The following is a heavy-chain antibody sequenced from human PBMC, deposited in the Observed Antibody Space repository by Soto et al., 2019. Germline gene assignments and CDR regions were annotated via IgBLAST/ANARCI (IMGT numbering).Heavy chain of an antibody. D-gene: IGHD3-22*01. CDR2: ISGSGGST. Sequence: LRLSCATPGFTLKSCAMSGGRQAPGEGLEWVSAISGSGGSTYYADSVKGRFTISRDNSKNTLYLQMNSLRAEDTAVYYRAKTGADDSSGNYYVPLSAFDIWGKGPMVTVSS. V-gene: IGHV3-23*01. CDR1: GFTLKSCA. J-gene: IGHJ3*02. CDR3: AKTGADDSSGNYYVPLSAFDI.